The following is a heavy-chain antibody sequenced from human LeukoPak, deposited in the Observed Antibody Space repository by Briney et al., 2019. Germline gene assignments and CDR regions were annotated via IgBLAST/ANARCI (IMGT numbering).Heavy chain of an antibody. CDR2: IKQDGSEK. CDR3: ARNAIYCSGGSCYQKSYYYYGMDV. Sequence: GGSLRLSCAASGFTFSSYWMSWVRQAPGKGLEWVANIKQDGSEKYYVDSVKGRFTISRDNAKNSLYLQMNSLRAEDTAVYYCARNAIYCSGGSCYQKSYYYYGMDVWGQGTTVTVSS. D-gene: IGHD2-15*01. CDR1: GFTFSSYW. V-gene: IGHV3-7*01. J-gene: IGHJ6*02.